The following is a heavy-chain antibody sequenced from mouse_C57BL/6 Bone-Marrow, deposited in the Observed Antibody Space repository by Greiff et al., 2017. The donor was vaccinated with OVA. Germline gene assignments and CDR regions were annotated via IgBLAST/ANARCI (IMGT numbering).Heavy chain of an antibody. Sequence: QVQLQQSGAELVKPGASVKMSCKASGYTFTSYWITWVKQRPGQGLEWIGDIYPGSGSTNYNEKFKSKATLTVDTSSSTAYMQLSSLTSEDSAVYYCARRGYDPYAMDYWGQGTSVTVSS. CDR3: ARRGYDPYAMDY. CDR1: GYTFTSYW. J-gene: IGHJ4*01. CDR2: IYPGSGST. V-gene: IGHV1-55*01. D-gene: IGHD2-10*02.